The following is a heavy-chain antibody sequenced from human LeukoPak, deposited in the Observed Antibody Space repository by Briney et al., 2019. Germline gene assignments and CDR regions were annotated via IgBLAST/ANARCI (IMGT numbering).Heavy chain of an antibody. D-gene: IGHD3-10*01. V-gene: IGHV1-18*01. Sequence: ASVKVSCKASDYTFTNYGLSWVRQAPGQGLEWMGWISTYNGNTNYAQKFQGRVTMTTDTSTSTAYMELRSLRSDDTAVYHCARENPMFRGDIDSWGQGTLVTVSS. CDR2: ISTYNGNT. CDR3: ARENPMFRGDIDS. J-gene: IGHJ4*02. CDR1: DYTFTNYG.